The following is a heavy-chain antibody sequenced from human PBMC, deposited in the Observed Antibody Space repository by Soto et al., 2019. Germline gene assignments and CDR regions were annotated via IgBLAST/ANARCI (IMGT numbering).Heavy chain of an antibody. CDR2: IYTGGST. D-gene: IGHD2-8*02. CDR1: GFIVSSKY. CDR3: TTDTGYGMDV. J-gene: IGHJ6*02. V-gene: IGHV3-53*02. Sequence: EVQMVETGGGLSQPGGSLRLSCAVSGFIVSSKYMTWFRQAPGKGLEWVSVIYTGGSTHYADSARGRFTISRDSSENTLYLQMNSQRAEDAAVYYCTTDTGYGMDVWGQGTTVTVSS.